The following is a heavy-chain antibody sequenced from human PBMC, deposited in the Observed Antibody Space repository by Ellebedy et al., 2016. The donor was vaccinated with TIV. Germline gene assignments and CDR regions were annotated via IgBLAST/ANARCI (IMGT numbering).Heavy chain of an antibody. CDR1: GFTFSSST. CDR2: ISYDGRSE. J-gene: IGHJ3*02. V-gene: IGHV3-30*04. D-gene: IGHD3-9*01. Sequence: GESLKISXAASGFTFSSSTMHWVRQAPGKGLEWVAGISYDGRSEHYADSVKGRFTISRDNAKNSLYLQLNSLRDEDTAVYYCARDSPGWSAFDIWGQGTMVTVSS. CDR3: ARDSPGWSAFDI.